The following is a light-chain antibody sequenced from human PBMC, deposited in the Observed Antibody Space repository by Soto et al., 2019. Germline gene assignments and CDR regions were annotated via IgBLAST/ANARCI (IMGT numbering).Light chain of an antibody. J-gene: IGKJ5*01. CDR2: DAS. CDR1: QSVSSS. V-gene: IGKV3-11*01. Sequence: EIVLTQSPATLSLSPGERATLSCRASQSVSSSLAWYQQKPGQAPRLLIYDASNRATGIPARFSGSGSGTDFTRTISSQEPEDFAVYYWQQRSNWPPVTFGQGTRLEIK. CDR3: QQRSNWPPVT.